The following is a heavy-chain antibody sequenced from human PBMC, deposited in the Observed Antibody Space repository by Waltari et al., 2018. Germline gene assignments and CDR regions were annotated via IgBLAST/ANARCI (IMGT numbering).Heavy chain of an antibody. Sequence: EVQLVESGGGLVQPGGSLRLSCAASGFPFSSYDMNWVRQAPGKGLEWVSYISSSGSTIYYGDSVKGRFTMSRDNAKKSLYLQMNSLRAEDTAVYYCARDGAVAGNFDYWGQGTQVTVSS. D-gene: IGHD6-19*01. CDR2: ISSSGSTI. CDR1: GFPFSSYD. V-gene: IGHV3-48*03. CDR3: ARDGAVAGNFDY. J-gene: IGHJ4*02.